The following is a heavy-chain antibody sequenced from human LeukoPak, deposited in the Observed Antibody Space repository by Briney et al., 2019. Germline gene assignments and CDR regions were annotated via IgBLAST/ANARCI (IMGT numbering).Heavy chain of an antibody. CDR2: IIPILGIA. CDR1: GGTFSSYT. D-gene: IGHD5-18*01. V-gene: IGHV1-69*02. Sequence: SVKVSCKASGGTFSSYTISWVRQAPGQGLEWMGRIIPILGIANYAQKFQGRVTITADKSTSTAYMELSSLRSEDTAVYYCARAVRGVDTAMVGYNWFDPWGPGTLVTVSS. J-gene: IGHJ5*02. CDR3: ARAVRGVDTAMVGYNWFDP.